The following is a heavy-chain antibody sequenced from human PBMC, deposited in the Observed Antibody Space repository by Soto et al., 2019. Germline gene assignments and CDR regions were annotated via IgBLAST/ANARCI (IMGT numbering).Heavy chain of an antibody. CDR1: GFTFSSYS. V-gene: IGHV3-48*01. Sequence: GGSLRLSCAASGFTFSSYSMNWVRQAPGKGLEWVSYISSSSSTIYYADSVKGRFTISRDNAKNSLYLQMNSLRAEDTAVYYCARATTVPDVNYMDVWGKGTTVTVSS. CDR3: ARATTVPDVNYMDV. CDR2: ISSSSSTI. J-gene: IGHJ6*03. D-gene: IGHD4-17*01.